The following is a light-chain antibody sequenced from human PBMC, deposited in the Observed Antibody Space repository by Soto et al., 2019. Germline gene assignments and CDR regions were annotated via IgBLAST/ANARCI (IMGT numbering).Light chain of an antibody. CDR1: QSVGSN. CDR3: QQYDKWPYT. Sequence: EIVLTQSPATLSVSPGERATLSCRTSQSVGSNLAWYQQKPGQAPRLLIYGAFIRAPGFPVTFRGTGSGSEFTLTISSLQSEDGELYYCQQYDKWPYTFGQGTKVDIK. CDR2: GAF. V-gene: IGKV3-15*01. J-gene: IGKJ2*01.